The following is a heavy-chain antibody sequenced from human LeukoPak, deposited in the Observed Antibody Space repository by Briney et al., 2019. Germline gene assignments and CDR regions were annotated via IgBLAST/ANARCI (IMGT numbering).Heavy chain of an antibody. CDR3: ARGTDTAMYVDY. V-gene: IGHV4-39*01. J-gene: IGHJ4*02. CDR2: IYYSGNT. D-gene: IGHD5-18*01. CDR1: GVSISSSNSY. Sequence: SETLSLTCTVSGVSISSSNSYWGWIRQPPGKGLEWIGSIYYSGNTYYNASLKSQVSISIDTSKNRFSLKLTSVTAADTAVYYCARGTDTAMYVDYWGQGTLVTVSS.